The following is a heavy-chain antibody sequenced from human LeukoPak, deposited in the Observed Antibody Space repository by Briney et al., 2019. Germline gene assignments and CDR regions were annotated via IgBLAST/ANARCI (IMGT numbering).Heavy chain of an antibody. J-gene: IGHJ4*02. CDR2: IRTKSDGETV. Sequence: PGGSLRLSCAASGFTFSSACLSWVRQAPGKGLEWVGRIRTKSDGETVDYAAPVKGRFTISRDDSKNTLFLQMNSLKTEDTAVYYCATPALGRRLYYYDYWGQGTLVTVSP. CDR1: GFTFSSAC. D-gene: IGHD3-16*01. CDR3: ATPALGRRLYYYDY. V-gene: IGHV3-15*07.